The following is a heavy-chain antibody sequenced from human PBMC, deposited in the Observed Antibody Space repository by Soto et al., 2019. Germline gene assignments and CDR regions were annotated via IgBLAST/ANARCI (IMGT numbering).Heavy chain of an antibody. CDR1: GFTFSGYY. D-gene: IGHD3-10*01. J-gene: IGHJ4*02. Sequence: GGSLRLSCAASGFTFSGYYMHWVRQAPGKGLEWVAVISYDGGGSTYYADSVKGRFTISRDNSKNILFLQMDSLRAEDTAVYFCAKDLIRGDGYIDFDYWGQGTLVTSPQ. CDR3: AKDLIRGDGYIDFDY. V-gene: IGHV3-30*18. CDR2: ISYDGGGST.